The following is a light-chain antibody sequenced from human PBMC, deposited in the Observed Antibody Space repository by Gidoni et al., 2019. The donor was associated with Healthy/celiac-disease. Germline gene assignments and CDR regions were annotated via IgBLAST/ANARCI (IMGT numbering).Light chain of an antibody. V-gene: IGKV1-5*03. CDR1: QSISIW. CDR3: QQYNSYST. CDR2: KAS. Sequence: DIQMTQSPSTLSASVGDRVNSTRLGSQSISIWLGWYQQKPGKATKLMIYKASSLESGVPSRFGGSGSGTDFALTISSLQHDDFATYYGQQYNSYSTFXXXTKLEIK. J-gene: IGKJ2*01.